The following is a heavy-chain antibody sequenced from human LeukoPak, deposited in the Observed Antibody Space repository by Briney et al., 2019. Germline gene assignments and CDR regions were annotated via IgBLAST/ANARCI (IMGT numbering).Heavy chain of an antibody. J-gene: IGHJ6*03. CDR3: ARESGWSSSGRYFEAYYYYMDV. Sequence: PGGSLRLSCAASGFTFSSYSMNWVRQAPGKGLEWVSSISSSSSYIYYADSVKGRFTISRDNAKNSLYLQMNGLRAEDTAVYYCARESGWSSSGRYFEAYYYYMDVWGKGTTVTVSS. V-gene: IGHV3-21*01. CDR2: ISSSSSYI. CDR1: GFTFSSYS. D-gene: IGHD1-26*01.